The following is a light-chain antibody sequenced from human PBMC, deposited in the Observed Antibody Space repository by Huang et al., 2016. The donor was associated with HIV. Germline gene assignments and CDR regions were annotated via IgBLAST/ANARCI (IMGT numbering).Light chain of an antibody. CDR3: QQYNNWPPAT. Sequence: EIVMTQSPATLSVSPGERATLSCRASQSVSSNLAWYQQKPGQAPRLLIYGASTRATGIPARFSGSGSGTEFTLTISSLQSEDFAVYYCQQYNNWPPATFDPGTKVDIK. CDR2: GAS. J-gene: IGKJ3*01. V-gene: IGKV3-15*01. CDR1: QSVSSN.